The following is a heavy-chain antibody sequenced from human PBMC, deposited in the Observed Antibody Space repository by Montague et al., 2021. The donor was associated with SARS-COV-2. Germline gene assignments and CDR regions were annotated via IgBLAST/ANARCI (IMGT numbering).Heavy chain of an antibody. CDR3: GVVVPAMRPRSDY. D-gene: IGHD2-21*02. V-gene: IGHV4-34*01. CDR2: INHSGST. CDR1: GRSFSVYY. Sequence: SETLSLTCAVYGRSFSVYYWSWIRQPPGKGLEWIGEINHSGSTNYNPSLKSRVTISSDTSKNQFSLKLNSVTAADTAVYFCGVVVPAMRPRSDYWGQGTLGTVSS. J-gene: IGHJ4*02.